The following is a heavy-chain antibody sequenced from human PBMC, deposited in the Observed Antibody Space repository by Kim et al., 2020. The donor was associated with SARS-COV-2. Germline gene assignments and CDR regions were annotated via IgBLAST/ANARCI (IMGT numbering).Heavy chain of an antibody. CDR2: IYYTGST. Sequence: SETLSLTCSVSGGSVSSSSYYWGWIRQPPGKGLEWIGNIYYTGSTDYNPSLKSRVTISEDTSKNQFSLKLSSVTAADTAVYYCARRGGYCSGGRCYSIDFWGQGTLVNVSS. D-gene: IGHD2-15*01. CDR1: GGSVSSSSYY. V-gene: IGHV4-39*01. J-gene: IGHJ4*02. CDR3: ARRGGYCSGGRCYSIDF.